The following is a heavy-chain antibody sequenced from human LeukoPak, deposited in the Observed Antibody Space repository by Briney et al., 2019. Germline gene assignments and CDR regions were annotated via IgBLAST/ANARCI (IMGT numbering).Heavy chain of an antibody. CDR2: ISWSSGSI. Sequence: GGSLRLSCAASGFTFDDYAMHWVRQAPGKGLEWVSGISWSSGSIGYADSVKGRFTISRDNAKNSLYLQMNSLRAEDTALYYCAKGLVATITGDAFDIWGQGTMVTVSS. V-gene: IGHV3-9*01. CDR3: AKGLVATITGDAFDI. J-gene: IGHJ3*02. CDR1: GFTFDDYA. D-gene: IGHD5-12*01.